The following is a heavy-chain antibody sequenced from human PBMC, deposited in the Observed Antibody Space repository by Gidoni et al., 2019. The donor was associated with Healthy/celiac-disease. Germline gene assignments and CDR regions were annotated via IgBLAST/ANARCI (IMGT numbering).Heavy chain of an antibody. V-gene: IGHV3-48*02. CDR3: ARDFTVTTFLTPRERLYYYYGMDV. Sequence: EVHLVEPGGGLVQPGGYLRLAGSASGFTFSSNSMNWSRQAPGKGLEWVSYISSSSSTIYYADSVKGRFTISRDNAKNSLYLQMNSLRDEDTAVYYCARDFTVTTFLTPRERLYYYYGMDVWGQGTTVTVSS. CDR1: GFTFSSNS. D-gene: IGHD4-17*01. CDR2: ISSSSSTI. J-gene: IGHJ6*02.